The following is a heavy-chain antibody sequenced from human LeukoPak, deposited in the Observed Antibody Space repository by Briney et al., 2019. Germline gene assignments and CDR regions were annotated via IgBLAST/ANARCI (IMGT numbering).Heavy chain of an antibody. CDR1: GFSFSSYN. V-gene: IGHV3-48*01. CDR2: ITPSSDTI. D-gene: IGHD3-3*01. Sequence: GGSLRLSCAASGFSFSSYNMIWVCQAPGKRLECISYITPSSDTIHYADSVKGRFAVSRDNAKNLLYLQMNSLRVEDTALYYCARVVSGVTGGDYWGQGTLVSVSS. J-gene: IGHJ4*02. CDR3: ARVVSGVTGGDY.